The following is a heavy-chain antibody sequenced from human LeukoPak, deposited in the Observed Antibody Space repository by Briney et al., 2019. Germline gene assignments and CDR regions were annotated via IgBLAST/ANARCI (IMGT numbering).Heavy chain of an antibody. Sequence: GGSLRLSCVASGFTFNTYTMNWVRQAPGKGLEWVSSISGLSNYIYYADSVKGRFTISRDNAKNSLYQQLNSLRAEDTAVYYCVRELQQQLYWFDPWGQGTLVTVSS. J-gene: IGHJ5*02. CDR2: ISGLSNYI. CDR3: VRELQQQLYWFDP. D-gene: IGHD6-13*01. CDR1: GFTFNTYT. V-gene: IGHV3-21*01.